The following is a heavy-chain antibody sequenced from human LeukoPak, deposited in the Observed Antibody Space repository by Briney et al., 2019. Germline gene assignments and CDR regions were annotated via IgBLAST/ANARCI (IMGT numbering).Heavy chain of an antibody. CDR1: GDTVSSNSAA. CDR3: AREGYYYDSSGYYNLFDY. J-gene: IGHJ4*02. Sequence: SQTPSLTCALSGDTVSSNSAAWNWSTQSPPRGLEWLVRTYYRAKWYNDYAVSVNSRITINPDTTTNQFSLQLNSVTPEDTAVYYCAREGYYYDSSGYYNLFDYWGQGTLVTVSS. D-gene: IGHD3-22*01. CDR2: TYYRAKWYN. V-gene: IGHV6-1*01.